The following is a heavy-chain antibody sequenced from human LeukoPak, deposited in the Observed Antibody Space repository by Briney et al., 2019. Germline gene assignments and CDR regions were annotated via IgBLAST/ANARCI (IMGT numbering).Heavy chain of an antibody. CDR1: GYTITGYY. Sequence: SVKVSCKASGYTITGYYMHWVRQAPGQGLEWMGGIIPIFGTANYAQKFQGRVTITADESTSTAYMELSSLRSEDTAVYYCARASRLRYFDWFPCPDYWGQGTLVTVSS. D-gene: IGHD3-9*01. J-gene: IGHJ4*02. CDR3: ARASRLRYFDWFPCPDY. CDR2: IIPIFGTA. V-gene: IGHV1-69*13.